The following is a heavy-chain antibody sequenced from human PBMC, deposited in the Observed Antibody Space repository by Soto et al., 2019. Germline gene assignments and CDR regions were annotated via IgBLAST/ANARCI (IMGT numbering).Heavy chain of an antibody. Sequence: QVQLVESGGGVVQPGRSLRLSCAASGFTFSSYGMHWVRQAPGKGLEWVAVISYDGSNNYYAGSVKGRFTISRDNSKNTLYLQMNSLRAEDTAVYYCAKECYDSSGYCYVEAFDIWGQGTMVTVSS. CDR3: AKECYDSSGYCYVEAFDI. CDR2: ISYDGSNN. V-gene: IGHV3-30*18. D-gene: IGHD3-22*01. CDR1: GFTFSSYG. J-gene: IGHJ3*02.